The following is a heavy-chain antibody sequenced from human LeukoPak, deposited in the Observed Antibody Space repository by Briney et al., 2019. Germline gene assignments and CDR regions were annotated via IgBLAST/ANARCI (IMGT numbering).Heavy chain of an antibody. CDR3: TTGIAAAPTFYFDY. J-gene: IGHJ4*02. CDR1: GFTFSNAW. Sequence: GGSLRLSCAASGFTFSNAWMSWVRQAPGKGLEWVGRIKSETDGGTTDYAAPVKGRFTISRDDSKNTPYLQMNSLKTEDTAVYYCTTGIAAAPTFYFDYWGQGTLVTVSS. D-gene: IGHD6-13*01. CDR2: IKSETDGGTT. V-gene: IGHV3-15*01.